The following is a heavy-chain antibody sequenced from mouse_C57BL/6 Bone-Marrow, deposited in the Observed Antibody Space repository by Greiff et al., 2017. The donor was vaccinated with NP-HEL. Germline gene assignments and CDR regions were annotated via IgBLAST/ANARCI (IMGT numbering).Heavy chain of an antibody. D-gene: IGHD2-5*01. J-gene: IGHJ2*01. V-gene: IGHV3-6*01. CDR3: AREAYYSNYDVVDY. CDR1: GYSITSGYY. CDR2: ISYDGSN. Sequence: DVKLQESGPGLVKPSQSLSLTCSVTGYSITSGYYWNWIRQFPGNKLEWMGYISYDGSNNYNPSLKNRISITRDTSKNQFFLKLNSVTTEDTATYYCAREAYYSNYDVVDYWGQGTTLTVSS.